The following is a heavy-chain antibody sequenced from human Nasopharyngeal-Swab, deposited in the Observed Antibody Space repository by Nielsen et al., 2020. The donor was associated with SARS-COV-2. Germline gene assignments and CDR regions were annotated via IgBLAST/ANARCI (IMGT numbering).Heavy chain of an antibody. Sequence: ASVKVSCKASGYTFTSYGISWVRQAPGQGLEGMGWISAYNGNTNYAQKVQGRVTMTTDTSTSTAYMELRSLRSDDTAVFYCARAPHYDYIWGSFRQSFNFDYWGQGTLVTVSS. CDR2: ISAYNGNT. CDR1: GYTFTSYG. V-gene: IGHV1-18*01. CDR3: ARAPHYDYIWGSFRQSFNFDY. J-gene: IGHJ4*02. D-gene: IGHD3-16*02.